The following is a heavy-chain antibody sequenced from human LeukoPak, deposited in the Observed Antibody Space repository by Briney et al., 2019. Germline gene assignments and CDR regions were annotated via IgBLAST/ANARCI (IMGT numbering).Heavy chain of an antibody. CDR3: AHSNVLLWFGELLDY. CDR1: GLSLSTSGVG. D-gene: IGHD3-10*01. CDR2: IYWDDDK. V-gene: IGHV2-5*02. Sequence: SGPTLVNPTQTLTLTCTFSGLSLSTSGVGVGWIRQPPGKALEWLALIYWDDDKRYSPSLKSRPTITKDTSKNQVVLTMTNMDPVDTATYYCAHSNVLLWFGELLDYWGQGTLVTVSS. J-gene: IGHJ4*02.